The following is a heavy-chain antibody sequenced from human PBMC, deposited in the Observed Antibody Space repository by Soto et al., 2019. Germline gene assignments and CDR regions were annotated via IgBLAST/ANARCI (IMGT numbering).Heavy chain of an antibody. CDR2: INHSGST. Sequence: SETLSLTCAVYGGSFSGHYWSWIRQPPGKGLEWLAEINHSGSTNYNPSLKSRVTISVDTSKNQFSLKLSSVTAADTAVYYCARELHGLFEYWGQGTLVTVSS. CDR1: GGSFSGHY. J-gene: IGHJ4*02. V-gene: IGHV4-34*01. CDR3: ARELHGLFEY. D-gene: IGHD1-26*01.